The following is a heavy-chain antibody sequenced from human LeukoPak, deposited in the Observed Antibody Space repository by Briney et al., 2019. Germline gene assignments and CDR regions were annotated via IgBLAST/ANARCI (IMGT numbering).Heavy chain of an antibody. Sequence: NPGGSLRLSCAASGFTFSSYSMNWVRQAPGEGLEWGSAISSSSSYIYYADSVKGRFTISRDNGKNSLYLQMNSLRAEDTAVYYCARGAYGGYVHAPIDYWGQGTLVTVSS. J-gene: IGHJ4*02. CDR1: GFTFSSYS. V-gene: IGHV3-21*01. CDR2: ISSSSSYI. CDR3: ARGAYGGYVHAPIDY. D-gene: IGHD1-26*01.